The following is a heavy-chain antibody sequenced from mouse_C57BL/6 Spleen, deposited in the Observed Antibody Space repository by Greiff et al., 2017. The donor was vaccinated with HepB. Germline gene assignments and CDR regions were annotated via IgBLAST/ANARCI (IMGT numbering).Heavy chain of an antibody. J-gene: IGHJ3*01. D-gene: IGHD2-1*01. CDR1: GFSLTSYG. V-gene: IGHV2-5*01. Sequence: QVQLKESGPGLVQPSQSLSITCTVSGFSLTSYGVHWVRQSPGKGLEWLGVRWRGGSTDYNAAFMSRLSITKDNSKSQVFFKMNSLQADDTAIYYCAKNSIYYGNYGWFAYWGQGTLVTVSA. CDR3: AKNSIYYGNYGWFAY. CDR2: RWRGGST.